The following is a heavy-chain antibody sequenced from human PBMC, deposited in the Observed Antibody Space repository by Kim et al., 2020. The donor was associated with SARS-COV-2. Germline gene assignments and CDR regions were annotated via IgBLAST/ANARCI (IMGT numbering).Heavy chain of an antibody. D-gene: IGHD4-17*01. CDR1: GFTFSSYG. CDR3: ARDASYGDYLYYFDY. CDR2: IWYDGSNK. Sequence: GGSLRLSCAASGFTFSSYGMHWVRQAPGKGLEWVAVIWYDGSNKYYADSVKGRFTISRDNSKNTLYLQMNSLRAEDTAVYYCARDASYGDYLYYFDYWGQGTLVTVSS. V-gene: IGHV3-33*01. J-gene: IGHJ4*02.